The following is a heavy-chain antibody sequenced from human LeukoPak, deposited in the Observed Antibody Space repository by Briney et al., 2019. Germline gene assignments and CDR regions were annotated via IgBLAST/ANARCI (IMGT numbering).Heavy chain of an antibody. V-gene: IGHV5-51*01. J-gene: IGHJ5*02. CDR2: IYPGDSYT. CDR1: GYSFSYYW. D-gene: IGHD2-8*01. CDR3: ARHALRGRDLSWLDP. Sequence: GESLKISCQGSGYSFSYYWIAWVRQMPGKGLECMGIIYPGDSYTTYSPSFRGQVTISADKSITTAYLQWSSLKASDTAMYYCARHALRGRDLSWLDPWGQGTLVTVSS.